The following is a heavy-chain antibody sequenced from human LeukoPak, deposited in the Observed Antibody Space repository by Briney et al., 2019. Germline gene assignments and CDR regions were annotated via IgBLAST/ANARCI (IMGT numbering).Heavy chain of an antibody. J-gene: IGHJ3*02. CDR2: IYTSGST. CDR1: GGSFSGYY. D-gene: IGHD3-22*01. V-gene: IGHV4-4*07. Sequence: KTSETLSLTCAVYGGSFSGYYWSWIRQPAGKGLEWIGRIYTSGSTNYNPSLKSRVTMSVDTSKNQFSLKLSSVTAADTAVYYCARDTRSAASSGYRVDAFDIWGQGTMVTVSS. CDR3: ARDTRSAASSGYRVDAFDI.